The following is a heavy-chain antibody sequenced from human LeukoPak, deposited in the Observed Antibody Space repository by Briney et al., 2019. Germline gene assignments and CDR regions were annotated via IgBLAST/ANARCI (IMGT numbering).Heavy chain of an antibody. Sequence: SETLSLTCTVSGGSISSYYWSWIRQPPGKGLEWIAYIYYSGSTNYNPSLKRRVTISLDTSKNQFSLKLSSVTAADTAVYYCATYPFRGATHYFDYWGQGILVTVSS. CDR1: GGSISSYY. J-gene: IGHJ4*02. V-gene: IGHV4-59*01. D-gene: IGHD3-10*01. CDR3: ATYPFRGATHYFDY. CDR2: IYYSGST.